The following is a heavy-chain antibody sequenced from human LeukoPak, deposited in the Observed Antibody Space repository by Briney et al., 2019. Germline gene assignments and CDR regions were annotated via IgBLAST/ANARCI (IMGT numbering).Heavy chain of an antibody. V-gene: IGHV1-2*02. Sequence: ASVKVSCKASGYTFTGYYMHWVRQAPGQGLEWMGWINPNSGGTNYAQKFQDRVTMTRDTSISSAYMELSRLRSDDTAVYDCARARRITMIVVANNWFDPWGQGTLVTVSS. CDR1: GYTFTGYY. D-gene: IGHD3-22*01. CDR2: INPNSGGT. CDR3: ARARRITMIVVANNWFDP. J-gene: IGHJ5*02.